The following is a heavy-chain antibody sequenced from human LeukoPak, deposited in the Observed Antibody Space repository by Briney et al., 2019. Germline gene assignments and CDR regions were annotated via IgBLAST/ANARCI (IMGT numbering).Heavy chain of an antibody. J-gene: IGHJ5*02. CDR2: INWNGAWT. CDR3: AGYYYDSSRGFDL. V-gene: IGHV3-20*04. CDR1: GFQFDDYG. Sequence: GGSLRLSCAASGFQFDDYGMSWVRPAPGKGLEWVCDINWNGAWTGYADSVKGRFTIFRDNAKNSLYLQMNSLRAEDTALYYCAGYYYDSSRGFDLWGQGTLVTVSA. D-gene: IGHD3-22*01.